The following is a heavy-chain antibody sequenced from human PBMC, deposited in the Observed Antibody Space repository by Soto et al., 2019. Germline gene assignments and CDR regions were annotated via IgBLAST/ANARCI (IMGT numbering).Heavy chain of an antibody. CDR1: GGTFSSYA. V-gene: IGHV1-69*12. D-gene: IGHD5-18*01. J-gene: IGHJ4*02. Sequence: QVQLVQSGAEVKKPGSSVKVSCKASGGTFSSYAISWVRQAPGQGLEWMGGIIPIFGTANYAQKFQGRVTRTAYVSTSTAYTELRRVRSEDTAVYYCAILHVDKAMVRDYWGQGTLVTVS. CDR2: IIPIFGTA. CDR3: AILHVDKAMVRDY.